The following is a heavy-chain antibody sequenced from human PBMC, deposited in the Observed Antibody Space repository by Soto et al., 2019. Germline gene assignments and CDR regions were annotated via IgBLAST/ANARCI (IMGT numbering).Heavy chain of an antibody. CDR3: AREAKDIVVVVAASHDAFDI. CDR1: GGSISSGGYY. J-gene: IGHJ3*02. D-gene: IGHD2-15*01. CDR2: IYYSGST. V-gene: IGHV4-31*03. Sequence: SETLSLTCTVSGGSISSGGYYWSWIRQHPGKGLEWIGYIYYSGSTYYNPSLKSRVTISVDTSKNQFSLKLSSVTAADTAVYYCAREAKDIVVVVAASHDAFDIWGQGTMVTVSS.